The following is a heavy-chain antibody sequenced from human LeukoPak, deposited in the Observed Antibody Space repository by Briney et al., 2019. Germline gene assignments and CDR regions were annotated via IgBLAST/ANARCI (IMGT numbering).Heavy chain of an antibody. J-gene: IGHJ6*02. Sequence: VASVKVSCKASGGTFSSYAISWVRQAPGQGLEWMGGIILIFGTANYAQKFQGRVTITADESTSTAYMELSSLRSEDTAVYYCARGVVVPAARDYYYYGMDVWGQGTTVTVSS. CDR2: IILIFGTA. D-gene: IGHD2-2*01. V-gene: IGHV1-69*13. CDR1: GGTFSSYA. CDR3: ARGVVVPAARDYYYYGMDV.